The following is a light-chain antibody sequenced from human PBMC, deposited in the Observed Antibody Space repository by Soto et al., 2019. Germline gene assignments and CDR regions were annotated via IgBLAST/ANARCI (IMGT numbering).Light chain of an antibody. CDR3: SSYTSSSTLFV. V-gene: IGLV1-47*01. CDR2: SND. J-gene: IGLJ1*01. Sequence: QAVVTQSPSASGTPGQRVIISCSGTSSNIGTNYVYWYQQLPGTAPKVLIYSNDKRPSGVPNRFSGSKSGTSASLAISGLRSEDEADYYCSSYTSSSTLFVFGTGTKLTVL. CDR1: SSNIGTNY.